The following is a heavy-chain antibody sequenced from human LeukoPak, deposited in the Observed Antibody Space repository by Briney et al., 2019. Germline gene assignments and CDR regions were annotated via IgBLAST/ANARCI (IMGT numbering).Heavy chain of an antibody. CDR1: GDTVSSNSAA. Sequence: SQTLSLTCAISGDTVSSNSAAWNWIRQSPSRGLEWQGRTYYRSKWYNEYAVSVKSRVSVNPDTPRNQFSLQLNSVTPEDTAVYYCARGQGHGFDIWGQGTMVTVSA. CDR2: TYYRSKWYN. CDR3: ARGQGHGFDI. V-gene: IGHV6-1*01. J-gene: IGHJ3*02.